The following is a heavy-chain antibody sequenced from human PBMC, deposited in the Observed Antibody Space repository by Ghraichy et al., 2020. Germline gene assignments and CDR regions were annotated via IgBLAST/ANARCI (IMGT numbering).Heavy chain of an antibody. Sequence: GESLNISCEASGFTFSSYWMTWVRQAPGKGLEWVASIKQDGSEEIYVDSVKGRFTISRDNAKTSLDLQMNSLRAEDTAVYYCAKNVVAAGKIYYYYYGMDVWGQGTTVTVSS. D-gene: IGHD2-2*01. CDR1: GFTFSSYW. J-gene: IGHJ6*02. V-gene: IGHV3-7*01. CDR3: AKNVVAAGKIYYYYYGMDV. CDR2: IKQDGSEE.